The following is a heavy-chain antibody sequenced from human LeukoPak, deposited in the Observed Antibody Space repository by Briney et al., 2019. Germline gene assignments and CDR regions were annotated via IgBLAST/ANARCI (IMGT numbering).Heavy chain of an antibody. D-gene: IGHD3/OR15-3a*01. CDR2: INTNTGNP. V-gene: IGHV7-4-1*02. CDR3: ARSGFWTDHLAFDM. Sequence: GASVKVSCKASGYTFTSYAMNWVRQAPGQGLEWMGWINTNTGNPTYAQGITGRFVFSLDTSVTTAYLQISSLKDDDTAVYYCARSGFWTDHLAFDMWGQGTMVTVSS. CDR1: GYTFTSYA. J-gene: IGHJ3*02.